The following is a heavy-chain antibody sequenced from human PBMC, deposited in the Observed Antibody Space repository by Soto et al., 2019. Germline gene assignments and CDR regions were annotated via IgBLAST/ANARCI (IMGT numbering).Heavy chain of an antibody. J-gene: IGHJ4*02. CDR1: RDTFTSYA. CDR2: INAGNGNT. Sequence: GASVKVSCKASRDTFTSYAMHWVRHAPGQRLEWMGWINAGNGNTKYSQKFQGRVTIPRETYASTAYMELSSLRSEDTAVYYCARSTEQLVLPDYWRQGTLVTVSS. CDR3: ARSTEQLVLPDY. D-gene: IGHD6-6*01. V-gene: IGHV1-3*01.